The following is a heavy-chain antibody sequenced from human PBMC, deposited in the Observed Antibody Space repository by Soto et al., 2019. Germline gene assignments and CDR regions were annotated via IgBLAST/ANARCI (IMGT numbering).Heavy chain of an antibody. CDR2: IFYSGST. V-gene: IGHV4-39*01. Sequence: SETLSLTCTVSGGSISSSRYYWGWIRQPPGKGLEWIGSIFYSGSTYHNPSLKSRVTISVDTSKNQFSLKLSSVTAADTAVYYCARPPTSSLDAFEIWGQGTMVTVSS. CDR1: GGSISSSRYY. J-gene: IGHJ3*02. CDR3: ARPPTSSLDAFEI.